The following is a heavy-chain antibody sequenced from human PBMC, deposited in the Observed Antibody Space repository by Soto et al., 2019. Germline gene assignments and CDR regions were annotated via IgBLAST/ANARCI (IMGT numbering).Heavy chain of an antibody. CDR3: ARDDGRGPLDY. V-gene: IGHV3-74*01. CDR1: GFTFSSYW. Sequence: EVQLVESGGGLVQPGGSLRLSCAASGFTFSSYWMHWVRQAPGKGLVWVSRINSDGSSTSYADSVKGRFTISRDNAKNTLNLQMNSQGAEDKAVYYCARDDGRGPLDYWGLGTLVTVSS. CDR2: INSDGSST. J-gene: IGHJ4*02.